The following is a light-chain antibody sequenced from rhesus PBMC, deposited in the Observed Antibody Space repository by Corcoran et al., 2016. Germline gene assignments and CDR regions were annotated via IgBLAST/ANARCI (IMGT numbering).Light chain of an antibody. J-gene: IGLJ1*01. CDR3: CSYAGSYTYI. V-gene: IGLV2-32*01. CDR1: SSDIGGYNY. CDR2: EVS. Sequence: QAALTQPRSVSGSPGQSVTISCTGTSSDIGGYNYVSWYQQHPGTAHKLMIYEVSKRPSGVSDRFSGSKSGNTASLTISGLQAEDEADYYCCSYAGSYTYIFGAGTRLTV.